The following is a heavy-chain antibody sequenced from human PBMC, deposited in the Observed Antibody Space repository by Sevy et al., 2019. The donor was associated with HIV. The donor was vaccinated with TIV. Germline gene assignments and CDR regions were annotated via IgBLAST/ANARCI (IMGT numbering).Heavy chain of an antibody. V-gene: IGHV3-13*01. CDR1: GFTFSFYD. CDR3: ARKSTSYSHFDY. CDR2: FGIAGDT. D-gene: IGHD1-26*01. Sequence: GGSLRLSCAASGFTFSFYDMHWVRQATGKGLEWVSGFGIAGDTYYAGSVKGRFTISRDNAKNSLYLQMNRLRAGDTAVYYCARKSTSYSHFDYWGQGTLVTVSS. J-gene: IGHJ4*02.